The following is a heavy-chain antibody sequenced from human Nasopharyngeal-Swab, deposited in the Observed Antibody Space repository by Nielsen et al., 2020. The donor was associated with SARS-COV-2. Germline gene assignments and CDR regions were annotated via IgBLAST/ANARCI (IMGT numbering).Heavy chain of an antibody. CDR3: TRATMIVVVIGAFDI. J-gene: IGHJ3*02. Sequence: RQAPGKGLEWIGYIYYSGSTYYNPSLKSRVTISVDTSKNQFSLKLSSVTAADTAVYYCTRATMIVVVIGAFDIWGQGTMVTVSS. V-gene: IGHV4-31*02. CDR2: IYYSGST. D-gene: IGHD3-22*01.